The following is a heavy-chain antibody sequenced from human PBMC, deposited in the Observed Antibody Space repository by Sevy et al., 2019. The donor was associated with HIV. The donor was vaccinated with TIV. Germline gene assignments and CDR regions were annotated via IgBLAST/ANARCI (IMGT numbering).Heavy chain of an antibody. D-gene: IGHD2-2*01. V-gene: IGHV1-58*01. J-gene: IGHJ6*02. CDR2: IVVGSGNT. CDR3: AAREGYCSSTSCLYGMDV. CDR1: GFTFTSSA. Sequence: SVKVSCKASGFTFTSSAVQWVRQARGQRLEWIGWIVVGSGNTNYAQKFQERVTITRDMSTSTAYMELSSLRSEDTAVYYCAAREGYCSSTSCLYGMDVWGQGTTVTVSS.